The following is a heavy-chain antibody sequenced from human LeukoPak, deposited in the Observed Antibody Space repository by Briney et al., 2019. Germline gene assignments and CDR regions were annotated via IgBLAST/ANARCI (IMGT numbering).Heavy chain of an antibody. Sequence: SETLSLTCAVYGGFFSGYYWSWIRQPPGKGLEWIGEINHSGSTNYNPSLKSRVTISVDTSKNQFSLKLSSVTAADTAVYYCARAGWRTARPGIPLDYWGQGTLVTVSS. D-gene: IGHD6-6*01. CDR1: GGFFSGYY. J-gene: IGHJ4*02. CDR3: ARAGWRTARPGIPLDY. CDR2: INHSGST. V-gene: IGHV4-34*01.